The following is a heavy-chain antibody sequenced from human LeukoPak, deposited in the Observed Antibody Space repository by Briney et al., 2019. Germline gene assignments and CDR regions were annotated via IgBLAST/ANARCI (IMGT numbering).Heavy chain of an antibody. V-gene: IGHV3-23*01. CDR3: AKDRGSGWPQFDY. J-gene: IGHJ4*02. CDR2: ISGRGGST. Sequence: PGGSLRLSCAASGFTFSSYSMNWVRQAPGEGLEWVSAISGRGGSTYYADSVKGRFTISRDNSKNKLYLQMISLRAEDTAVYYCAKDRGSGWPQFDYWGQGTLVTLSS. CDR1: GFTFSSYS. D-gene: IGHD6-19*01.